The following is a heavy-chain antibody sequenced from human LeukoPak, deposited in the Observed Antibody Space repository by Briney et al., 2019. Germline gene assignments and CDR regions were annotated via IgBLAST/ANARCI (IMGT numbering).Heavy chain of an antibody. V-gene: IGHV4-30-4*01. CDR2: IYYSGST. Sequence: PSETLSLTCTVSGGSISSGDYYWSWIRQPPGKGLKWIGYIYYSGSTYYNPSLKSRVTIAVDTSKNQFSLKLSSVTAADTAVYYCARREGSSSWSFYFDYWGQGTLVTVSS. J-gene: IGHJ4*02. CDR3: ARREGSSSWSFYFDY. D-gene: IGHD6-13*01. CDR1: GGSISSGDYY.